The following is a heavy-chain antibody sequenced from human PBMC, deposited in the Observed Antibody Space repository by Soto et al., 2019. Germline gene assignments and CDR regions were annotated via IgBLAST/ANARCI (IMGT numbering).Heavy chain of an antibody. CDR3: AGSEAGTFYEAFDV. CDR1: GFSFTSYG. J-gene: IGHJ3*01. CDR2: ISAYSGNA. D-gene: IGHD1-1*01. V-gene: IGHV1-18*04. Sequence: QAQLVQSGAEVKKPGASVKVSCKASGFSFTSYGFSWVRQAPGQGLELMGWISAYSGNAKYEEKIQDRVTMTTDTATRTGYMAVRGLRTYDTAVYYCAGSEAGTFYEAFDVWGRGTMVTVSS.